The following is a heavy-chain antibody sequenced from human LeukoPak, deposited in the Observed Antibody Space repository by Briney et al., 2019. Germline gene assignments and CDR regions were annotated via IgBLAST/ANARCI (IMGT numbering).Heavy chain of an antibody. D-gene: IGHD6-13*01. CDR3: ARGSRVAAAGTPGYYYYYMDV. CDR1: GYTFTSYD. Sequence: ASVKVSCKASGYTFTSYDINWVRQATGQGLEWMGWMNPNSGNTGYAQKFQGRVTITRNTSISTAYMELSSLRSEDTAVYYCARGSRVAAAGTPGYYYYYMDVWGKGTTVTVSS. V-gene: IGHV1-8*03. J-gene: IGHJ6*03. CDR2: MNPNSGNT.